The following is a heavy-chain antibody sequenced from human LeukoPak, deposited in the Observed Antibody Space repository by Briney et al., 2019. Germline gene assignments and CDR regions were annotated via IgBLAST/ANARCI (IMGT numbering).Heavy chain of an antibody. CDR1: GYTFTSYY. V-gene: IGHV1-24*01. J-gene: IGHJ1*01. CDR3: ATSTTYCGGDCSGLVLPFQH. CDR2: FDPEDGET. Sequence: ASVKVSCKASGYTFTSYYMHWVRQAPGKGLEWMGGFDPEDGETIYAQKFQGRVTMTEDTSTDTAYMELSSLRSEDTAVYYCATSTTYCGGDCSGLVLPFQHWGQGTLVTVSS. D-gene: IGHD2-21*02.